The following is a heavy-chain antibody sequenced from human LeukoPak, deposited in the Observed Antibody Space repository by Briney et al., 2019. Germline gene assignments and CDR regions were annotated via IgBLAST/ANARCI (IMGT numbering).Heavy chain of an antibody. V-gene: IGHV4-34*01. CDR1: GGSFSGYY. CDR2: INHSGST. Sequence: SETLSLTCAVYGGSFSGYYWSWIRQPPGKGLEWIGEINHSGSTNYNPSLKSRVTISVDTSKNQFSLKLSSVTAADTAVYYCARGGSSSWTRQGGWFDPWGQGTLVTVSS. CDR3: ARGGSSSWTRQGGWFDP. D-gene: IGHD6-13*01. J-gene: IGHJ5*02.